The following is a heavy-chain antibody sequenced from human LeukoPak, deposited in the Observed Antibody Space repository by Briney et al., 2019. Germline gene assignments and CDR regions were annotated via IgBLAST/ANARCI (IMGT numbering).Heavy chain of an antibody. V-gene: IGHV1-18*01. CDR2: ISAYNGNT. Sequence: WASVKVSCKASGYTFTSYGISWVRQAPGQGLEWMGWISAYNGNTNYAQELQGRVTMTTDTSTSTAYMELRSLRSDDTAVYYCAKREAAGEFDYWGQGTLVTVSS. D-gene: IGHD3-16*01. J-gene: IGHJ4*02. CDR1: GYTFTSYG. CDR3: AKREAAGEFDY.